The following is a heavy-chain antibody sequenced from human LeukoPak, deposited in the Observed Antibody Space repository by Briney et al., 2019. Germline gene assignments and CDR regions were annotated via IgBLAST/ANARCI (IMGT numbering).Heavy chain of an antibody. CDR1: GGSFSDYY. Sequence: SETLSLTCAVYGGSFSDYYWSWIRQTPGEGLQWIGGIKHSGSTDYNPSLKSRVTMSVDTSKNQFSLKLTSVTATDTAVYYCARGILAKGYFDLWGRDTLVTVSS. J-gene: IGHJ2*01. D-gene: IGHD3-3*01. V-gene: IGHV4-34*01. CDR3: ARGILAKGYFDL. CDR2: IKHSGST.